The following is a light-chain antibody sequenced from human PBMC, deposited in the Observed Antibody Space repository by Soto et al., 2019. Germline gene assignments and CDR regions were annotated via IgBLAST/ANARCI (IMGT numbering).Light chain of an antibody. CDR2: ATS. Sequence: DIQLTQSPSSLSASVGDRVTITCRASQAISSYLAWYQQKPGKVPELLIYATSTLQSGAPSRFSGSGSGTDFTLTISRLQPEDVAPYYCHKYNHAPTFGGGTQVEIK. J-gene: IGKJ4*01. V-gene: IGKV1-27*01. CDR3: HKYNHAPT. CDR1: QAISSY.